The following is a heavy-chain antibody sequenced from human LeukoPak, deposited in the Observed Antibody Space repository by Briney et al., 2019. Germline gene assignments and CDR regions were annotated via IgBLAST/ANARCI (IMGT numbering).Heavy chain of an antibody. J-gene: IGHJ4*02. D-gene: IGHD3-3*01. CDR3: ARDRYDFWSGYYIFDY. V-gene: IGHV4-30-2*01. CDR1: GGSISSGGYS. CDR2: IYHSGST. Sequence: PSETLSLTCAVSGGSISSGGYSWSWIRQPPGKGLEWIGYIYHSGSTYYNPSLKSRVTISVDRSKNQFSLKLSSVTAADTAVYYCARDRYDFWSGYYIFDYWGQGTLVTVSS.